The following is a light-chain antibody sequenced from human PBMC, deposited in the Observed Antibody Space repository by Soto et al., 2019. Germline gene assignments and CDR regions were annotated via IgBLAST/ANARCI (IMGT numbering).Light chain of an antibody. CDR2: DAS. Sequence: DVHMTQSPSSLSASVGDRVTITCRASESIATWLAWYQQKPGQAPKLLIYDASRLESGVPSRFSGGVSGTEFTLTISGLQPEDFATYYCHQYNSYFGPGTKLEI. V-gene: IGKV1-5*01. CDR3: HQYNSY. CDR1: ESIATW. J-gene: IGKJ2*01.